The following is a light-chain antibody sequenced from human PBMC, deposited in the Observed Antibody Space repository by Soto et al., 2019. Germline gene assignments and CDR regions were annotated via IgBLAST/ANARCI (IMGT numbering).Light chain of an antibody. CDR2: GTY. CDR1: ESISGNY. Sequence: EVVLTQSPGSLSLSPGETVTLSCRASESISGNYLVWYQQQPGQAPRLLIYGTYNRATGIPDRFSGSGSGTDFSLTISRLEPEDFATYYCQQYNSYSTFGQGTKVDIK. V-gene: IGKV3-20*01. CDR3: QQYNSYST. J-gene: IGKJ1*01.